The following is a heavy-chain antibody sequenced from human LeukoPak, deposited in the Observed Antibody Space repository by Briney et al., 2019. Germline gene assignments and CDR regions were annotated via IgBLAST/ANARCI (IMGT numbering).Heavy chain of an antibody. CDR1: GFTVSSNY. D-gene: IGHD6-13*01. CDR2: IYSGGST. CDR3: ASPEGYSSSWYYFDY. Sequence: GGSLRLSCAASGFTVSSNYMSWVRQAPGKGLEWGSVIYSGGSTYYADSVKGRFTISRDNSKNTLYLQMNSLRAEDTAVYYCASPEGYSSSWYYFDYWGQGTLVTVSS. V-gene: IGHV3-66*02. J-gene: IGHJ4*02.